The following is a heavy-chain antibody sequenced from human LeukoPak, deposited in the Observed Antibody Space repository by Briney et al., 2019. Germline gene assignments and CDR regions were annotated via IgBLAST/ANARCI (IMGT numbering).Heavy chain of an antibody. CDR3: ARGGQQLTLDC. CDR1: GFTFSDYY. D-gene: IGHD6-13*01. V-gene: IGHV3-11*06. J-gene: IGHJ4*02. CDR2: ISTSGRYT. Sequence: GGSLRLSCAASGFTFSDYYMSWIRQAPGKGLEWVSYISTSGRYTNYTDSVKGRFTISRDNAKNSLFLQMNSLRAEDTAVYYCARGGQQLTLDCWGQGTLVTVSS.